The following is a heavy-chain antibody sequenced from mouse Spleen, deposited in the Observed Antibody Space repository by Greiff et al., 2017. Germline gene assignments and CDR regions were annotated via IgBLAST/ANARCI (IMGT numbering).Heavy chain of an antibody. Sequence: QVQLQQSDAELVKPGASVKISCKVSGYTFTDHTIHWMKQRPEQGLEWIGYIYPRDGSTKYNEKFKGKATLTADKSSSTAYMQLNSLTSEDSAVYFCARGGLDSSGPVYFDYWGQGTTLTVSS. D-gene: IGHD3-2*01. CDR3: ARGGLDSSGPVYFDY. CDR1: GYTFTDHT. CDR2: IYPRDGST. V-gene: IGHV1-78*01. J-gene: IGHJ2*01.